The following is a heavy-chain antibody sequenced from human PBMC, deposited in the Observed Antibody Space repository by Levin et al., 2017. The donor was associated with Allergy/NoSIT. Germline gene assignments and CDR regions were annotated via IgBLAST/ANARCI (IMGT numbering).Heavy chain of an antibody. Sequence: LSLTCAASGFTVSSTYMSWVRQAPGKGLEWVSIIYSGGGTYYADSVKGRFTISRDNSKNTLYLQMNNLRVEDTAVYYCASSKAVAGPFDYWGQGTLVTVSS. CDR1: GFTVSSTY. V-gene: IGHV3-53*01. J-gene: IGHJ4*02. CDR2: IYSGGGT. D-gene: IGHD6-19*01. CDR3: ASSKAVAGPFDY.